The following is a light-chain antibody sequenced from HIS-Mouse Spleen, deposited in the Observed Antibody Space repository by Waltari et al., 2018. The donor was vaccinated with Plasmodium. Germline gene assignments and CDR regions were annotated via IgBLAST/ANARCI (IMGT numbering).Light chain of an antibody. J-gene: IGLJ3*02. CDR1: ALPKKY. CDR3: YSTDSSGNHRV. V-gene: IGLV3-10*01. CDR2: EDS. Sequence: SYELPQPPSVSVSPGQTARITRSGDALPKKYAYWYQQKSGQAPVLVIYEDSKRPSGIPERFSGSSSGTMATLTISGAQVEDEADYYCYSTDSSGNHRVFGGGTKLTVL.